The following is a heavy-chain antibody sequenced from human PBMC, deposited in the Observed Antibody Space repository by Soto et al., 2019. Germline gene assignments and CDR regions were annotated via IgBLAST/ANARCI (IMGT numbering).Heavy chain of an antibody. V-gene: IGHV3-30*03. Sequence: GGSLRLSCAASGFTFSSYGMHWVRQAPGKGLEWVAVISYNGNNKYYGDSVKGRFTISRDDSKNTLYLQMNSLRSEDTAVYYCATDGMIYVTSGLYYFDYWGQGTLVTVSS. CDR1: GFTFSSYG. J-gene: IGHJ4*02. CDR2: ISYNGNNK. CDR3: ATDGMIYVTSGLYYFDY. D-gene: IGHD3-16*01.